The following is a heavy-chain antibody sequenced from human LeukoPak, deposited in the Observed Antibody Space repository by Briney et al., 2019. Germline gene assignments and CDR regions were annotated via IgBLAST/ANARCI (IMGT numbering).Heavy chain of an antibody. CDR3: ATPGYYYDSSGYYRDAAFDI. CDR1: GYTFTSSD. CDR2: INPNSGGT. Sequence: ASVKVSCKASGYTFTSSDINWVRQATGQGLEWMGWINPNSGGTNYAQKFQGRVTMTRDTSISTAYMELSRLRSDDTAVYYCATPGYYYDSSGYYRDAAFDIWGQGTMVTVSS. D-gene: IGHD3-22*01. J-gene: IGHJ3*02. V-gene: IGHV1-2*02.